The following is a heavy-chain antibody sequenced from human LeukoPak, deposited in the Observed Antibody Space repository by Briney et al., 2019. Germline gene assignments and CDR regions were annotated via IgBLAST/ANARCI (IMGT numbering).Heavy chain of an antibody. CDR3: ARGTYYDILTGYNYYYGMDV. CDR2: IYYSGST. Sequence: SETLSLTCTDSGGSISSYYWSWIRQPPGKGLEWIGYIYYSGSTNYNPSLKSRVAISVDTSKNQFSLKLSSVTAADTAVYYCARGTYYDILTGYNYYYGMDVWGKGTTVTVSS. CDR1: GGSISSYY. J-gene: IGHJ6*04. D-gene: IGHD3-9*01. V-gene: IGHV4-59*01.